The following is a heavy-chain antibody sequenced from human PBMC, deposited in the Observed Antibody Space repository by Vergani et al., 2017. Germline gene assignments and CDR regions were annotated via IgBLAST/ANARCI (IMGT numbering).Heavy chain of an antibody. CDR2: ISSSSSYI. Sequence: VQLVESGGGLVKPGGSLRLSCAASGFTFSSYSMNWVRQAPGKGLEWVSSISSSSSYIYYADSVKGRFTISRDNAKNSLYLQMNSLRAEDTAVYYGAREGERGAAAGTWGQGTLVTVSS. CDR1: GFTFSSYS. CDR3: AREGERGAAAGT. D-gene: IGHD6-13*01. V-gene: IGHV3-21*01. J-gene: IGHJ5*02.